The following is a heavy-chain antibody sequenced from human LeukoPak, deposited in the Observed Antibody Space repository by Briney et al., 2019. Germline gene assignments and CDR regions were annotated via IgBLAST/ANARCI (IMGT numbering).Heavy chain of an antibody. Sequence: ASVKVSCKTSGYSFTTYHINWVRQASGQGLEWLGWMNPYTGDRGYAQRFQGRLSITSDTSISTAYMELGSLKSDDTAVYFCARTTSLTASGYDCWGQGTLVTVSS. D-gene: IGHD2-21*02. V-gene: IGHV1-8*03. CDR2: MNPYTGDR. CDR1: GYSFTTYH. J-gene: IGHJ4*02. CDR3: ARTTSLTASGYDC.